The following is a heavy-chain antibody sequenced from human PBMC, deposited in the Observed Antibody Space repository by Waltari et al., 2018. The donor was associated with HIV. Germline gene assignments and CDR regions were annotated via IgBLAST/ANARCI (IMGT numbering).Heavy chain of an antibody. CDR2: IDHDVAT. V-gene: IGHV4-34*02. D-gene: IGHD2-21*01. CDR3: AKGALMRWLHSPRHWFDP. CDR1: GESFKSYY. J-gene: IGHJ5*02. Sequence: QVHLQQWGPGLVKPSETLSLTCAVYGESFKSYYWSWIRQAPDKGLGRIGKIDHDVATDYNPSLKSRVTISVDTSKNQFSLRLTSVTAADTGTYYCAKGALMRWLHSPRHWFDPWGQGNLVTVSS.